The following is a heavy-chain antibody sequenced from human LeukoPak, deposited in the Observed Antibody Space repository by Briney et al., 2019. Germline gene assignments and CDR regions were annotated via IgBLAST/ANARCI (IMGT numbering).Heavy chain of an antibody. CDR2: MNPSSGRT. J-gene: IGHJ4*02. CDR1: RYTFTSYD. Sequence: ASVKVSCKASRYTFTSYDINRVREAAGQRLEWMGWMNPSSGRTGYAQKFQGRVTMTRDASIDTAYMELSNLRSEDTAIYYCAXXXXXXDYXGLGGYYYLGYWGQGTPVTVSS. V-gene: IGHV1-8*01. D-gene: IGHD3-10*01. CDR3: AXXXXXXDYXGLGGYYYLGY.